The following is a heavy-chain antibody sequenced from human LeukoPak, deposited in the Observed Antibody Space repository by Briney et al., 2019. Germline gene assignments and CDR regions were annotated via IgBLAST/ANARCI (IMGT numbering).Heavy chain of an antibody. D-gene: IGHD3-22*01. J-gene: IGHJ4*02. CDR2: ISSNGGTT. V-gene: IGHV3-64*01. CDR3: ARGHDYSGFPFDY. CDR1: GFTFSNYP. Sequence: PGGSLRLSCAASGFTFSNYPMHWVRQAPGKGLEYVSTISSNGGTTYYANSVKGRFTISRDNSKNTLYLQMGSLRAEDMAVYYCARGHDYSGFPFDYWGQGTLVTVSS.